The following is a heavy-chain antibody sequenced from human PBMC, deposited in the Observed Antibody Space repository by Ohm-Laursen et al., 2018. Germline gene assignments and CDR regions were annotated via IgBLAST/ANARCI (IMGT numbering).Heavy chain of an antibody. V-gene: IGHV3-30*18. CDR3: AKDLARTPIVVVIDGFDY. CDR1: GFTFSSYG. J-gene: IGHJ4*02. CDR2: ISYDGSNK. Sequence: SLRLSCTASGFTFSSYGMHWVRQAPGKGLEWVAVISYDGSNKYYADSVKGRFTISRDNSKNTLYLQMNSLRAEDTAVYYCAKDLARTPIVVVIDGFDYWGQGTLVTVSS. D-gene: IGHD3-22*01.